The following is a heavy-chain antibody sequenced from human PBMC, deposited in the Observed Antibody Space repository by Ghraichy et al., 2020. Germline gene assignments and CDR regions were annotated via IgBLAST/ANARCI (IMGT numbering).Heavy chain of an antibody. J-gene: IGHJ4*02. CDR1: GGSISSYY. Sequence: SETLSLTCTVSGGSISSYYWSWIRQPPGKGLEWIGYIYYSGSTNYNPSLKSRVTISVDTSKNQFSLKLSSVTAADTAVYYCAREAARDCWSGYYTGWGQGTLVTVSS. D-gene: IGHD3-3*01. CDR2: IYYSGST. V-gene: IGHV4-59*01. CDR3: AREAARDCWSGYYTG.